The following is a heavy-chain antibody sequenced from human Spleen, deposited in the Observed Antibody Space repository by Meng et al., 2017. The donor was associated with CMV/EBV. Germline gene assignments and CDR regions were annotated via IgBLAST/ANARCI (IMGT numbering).Heavy chain of an antibody. CDR2: IKQDGSEK. D-gene: IGHD6-6*01. Sequence: GGSLRLSCAASGFTFSSYWMSWVRQAPGKGLEWVANIKQDGSEKYYVDSVKGRFTISRDNAKNSLYLQMNSLRAEDTAVYYCARIPGGSSLLWFDPWGQGTLVTVSS. CDR3: ARIPGGSSLLWFDP. CDR1: GFTFSSYW. J-gene: IGHJ5*02. V-gene: IGHV3-7*01.